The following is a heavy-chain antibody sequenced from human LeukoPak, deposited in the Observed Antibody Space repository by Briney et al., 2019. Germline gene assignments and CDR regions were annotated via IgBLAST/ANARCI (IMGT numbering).Heavy chain of an antibody. J-gene: IGHJ3*02. D-gene: IGHD3-3*01. CDR3: ARVTRITIFGVVGGTDAFDI. CDR1: GGSITSHY. CDR2: IYYSGST. Sequence: SETLSLTCTVSGGSITSHYWSWIRQPPGKGLEWIGYIYYSGSTYYNPSLKSRVTISVDTSKNQFSLKLSSVTAADTAVYYCARVTRITIFGVVGGTDAFDIWGQGTMVTVSS. V-gene: IGHV4-59*08.